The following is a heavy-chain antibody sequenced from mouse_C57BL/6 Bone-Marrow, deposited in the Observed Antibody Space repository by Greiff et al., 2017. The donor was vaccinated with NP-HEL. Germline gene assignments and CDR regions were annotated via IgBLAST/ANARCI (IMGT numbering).Heavy chain of an antibody. Sequence: EVQLVESGGGLVQPGESLKLSCESNEYEFPSHDMSWVRKTPEKRLELVAAINSDGGSTYYPDTMERRFIISRDNTKKTLYLQMSSLRSEDTALYYCAREGGSSYGSYWYFDVWGTGTTVTVSS. CDR3: AREGGSSYGSYWYFDV. J-gene: IGHJ1*03. CDR2: INSDGGST. V-gene: IGHV5-2*01. D-gene: IGHD1-1*01. CDR1: EYEFPSHD.